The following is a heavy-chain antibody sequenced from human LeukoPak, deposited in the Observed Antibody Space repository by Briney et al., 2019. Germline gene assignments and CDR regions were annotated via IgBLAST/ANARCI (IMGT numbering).Heavy chain of an antibody. J-gene: IGHJ4*02. CDR3: AKVGYGGLDQ. CDR1: GFMFSSYA. Sequence: SGGSLRLSCAASGFMFSSYAMTWVRQAPGKGLEWVSSISGPGEFTYYAESVKGRCTISRDNPENTVYLQMNRLRVDDTAVYYCAKVGYGGLDQWGQGTLVPVSS. CDR2: ISGPGEFT. V-gene: IGHV3-23*01. D-gene: IGHD4-23*01.